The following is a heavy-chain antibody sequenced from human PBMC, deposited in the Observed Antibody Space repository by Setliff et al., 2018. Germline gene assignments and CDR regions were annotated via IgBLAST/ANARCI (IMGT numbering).Heavy chain of an antibody. Sequence: ASVKVSCKASGYTFISYGISWVRQAPGQGLEWMGWISAYNGNTNYAQKLQGRVTMTTDTSTSTAYMELRSLRSDDTAVYYCARDLVGYCSGGSCYDWDYWGQGTLVTVSS. D-gene: IGHD2-15*01. CDR1: GYTFISYG. CDR2: ISAYNGNT. J-gene: IGHJ4*02. CDR3: ARDLVGYCSGGSCYDWDY. V-gene: IGHV1-18*01.